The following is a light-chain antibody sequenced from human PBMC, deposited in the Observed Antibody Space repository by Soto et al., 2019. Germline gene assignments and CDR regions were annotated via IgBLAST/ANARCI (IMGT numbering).Light chain of an antibody. J-gene: IGKJ1*01. V-gene: IGKV3-15*01. Sequence: EIVLTQSPGTLSLSPGERATLSCRASQSVFSSLAWYQQKPGQAPRLLIYGAATRATGIPARFSGSGSGTEFTLTISSLQSEDFAVYYCQQYHNWPAFGQGTKV. CDR3: QQYHNWPA. CDR2: GAA. CDR1: QSVFSS.